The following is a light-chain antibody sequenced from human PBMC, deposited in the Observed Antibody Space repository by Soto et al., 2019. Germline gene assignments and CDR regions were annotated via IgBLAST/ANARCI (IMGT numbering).Light chain of an antibody. CDR2: GNS. V-gene: IGLV1-40*01. CDR3: QSSDSSLSGYF. Sequence: QLVLTQPPSVSGAPGQRVTISCTGSSSNIGAGYDVHWYQQLPGTAPKLLIYGNSNRPSGVPDRFSGSKSGTSASLAITGLQAEDEADYYCQSSDSSLSGYFFGTGTKLTVL. CDR1: SSNIGAGYD. J-gene: IGLJ1*01.